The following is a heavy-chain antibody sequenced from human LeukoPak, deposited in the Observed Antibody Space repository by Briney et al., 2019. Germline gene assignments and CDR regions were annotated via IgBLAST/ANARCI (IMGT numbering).Heavy chain of an antibody. CDR1: GYTFTTYG. J-gene: IGHJ4*02. Sequence: ASVKVSCRASGYTFTTYGISWVRQAPGQGLEWMGWISAYTGNTNYTQNLQGRVTMTTDTSTSTAYMELRSLRSDDTAVYYCARGGAIANDYWGQGTLVTVSS. CDR3: ARGGAIANDY. D-gene: IGHD6-13*01. CDR2: ISAYTGNT. V-gene: IGHV1-18*01.